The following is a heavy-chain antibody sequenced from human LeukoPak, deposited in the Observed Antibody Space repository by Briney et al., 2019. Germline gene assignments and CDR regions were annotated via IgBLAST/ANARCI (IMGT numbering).Heavy chain of an antibody. CDR2: IYYSGST. J-gene: IGHJ5*02. CDR3: ARHLMGSSWYGFDP. Sequence: SETLSLTCTVSGGSISSYYWSWIRRPPGKGLEWIGYIYYSGSTNYNPSLNSRVTISVDSSKNQFSLELTSVTAADTAVYYCARHLMGSSWYGFDPWGQGTLVTVSS. CDR1: GGSISSYY. V-gene: IGHV4-59*08. D-gene: IGHD6-13*01.